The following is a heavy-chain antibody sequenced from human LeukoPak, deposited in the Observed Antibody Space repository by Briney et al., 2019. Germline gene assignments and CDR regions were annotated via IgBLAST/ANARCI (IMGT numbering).Heavy chain of an antibody. CDR1: GGTFSSYA. D-gene: IGHD3-9*01. Sequence: ASVKVSRKASGGTFSSYAISWVRQAPGQGLEWMGGIIPIFGTANYAQKFQGRVTITADESTSTAYMELSSLRSEDTAVYYCAAFRYFDWLYPFDYWGQGTLVTVSS. J-gene: IGHJ4*02. CDR3: AAFRYFDWLYPFDY. V-gene: IGHV1-69*13. CDR2: IIPIFGTA.